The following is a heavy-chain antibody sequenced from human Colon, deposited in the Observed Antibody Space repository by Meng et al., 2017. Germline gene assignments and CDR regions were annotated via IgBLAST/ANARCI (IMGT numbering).Heavy chain of an antibody. J-gene: IGHJ4*02. D-gene: IGHD3-16*01. CDR3: AREGIWGSLDY. Sequence: EVQLVESGGGLVKPGGSLRLSCEASGVAFNRHSMNWVRQAPGKGLEWVSSISSTDTYIYYADSVQGRFTISRDNAKNSLYLQMNSLRAEDTAVYYCAREGIWGSLDYWGQGTLVTVSS. CDR1: GVAFNRHS. CDR2: ISSTDTYI. V-gene: IGHV3-21*01.